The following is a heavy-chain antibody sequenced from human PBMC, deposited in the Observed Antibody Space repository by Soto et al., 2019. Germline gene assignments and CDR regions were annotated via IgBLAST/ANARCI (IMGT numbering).Heavy chain of an antibody. CDR3: ARGGRGYSSAPRYYFDY. V-gene: IGHV1-69*01. J-gene: IGHJ4*02. Sequence: QVQLVQSGSEVKKPGSSVKVSCKASGGSFSSNPISWVRQAPGQGLEWIAGIIPIFATVHYAQKFQGRVTITADESTSTAYMELTSLRSADTSVYFCARGGRGYSSAPRYYFDYWGQGTLVTVSS. CDR1: GGSFSSNP. CDR2: IIPIFATV. D-gene: IGHD5-18*01.